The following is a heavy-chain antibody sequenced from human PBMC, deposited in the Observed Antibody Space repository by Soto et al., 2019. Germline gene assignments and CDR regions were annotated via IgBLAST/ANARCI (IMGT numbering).Heavy chain of an antibody. V-gene: IGHV3-48*01. Sequence: PGGSLRLSCAASGVTFSSYSMNWVRQAPGKGLEWVSYISSSSSTIYYADSVKGRFTISRDNAKNSLYLQMNSLRAEDTAVYYCAGSYKYYYYYGMDVWGQGTTVTVSS. D-gene: IGHD3-10*01. CDR2: ISSSSSTI. CDR3: AGSYKYYYYYGMDV. CDR1: GVTFSSYS. J-gene: IGHJ6*02.